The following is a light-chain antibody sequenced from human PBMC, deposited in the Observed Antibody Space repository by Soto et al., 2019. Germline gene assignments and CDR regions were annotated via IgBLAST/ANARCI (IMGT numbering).Light chain of an antibody. J-gene: IGKJ2*01. V-gene: IGKV3-20*01. CDR2: GAS. Sequence: EIVLTQSPGTLSLSPGERATLSCRASQSVSSNYLAWYQQKPGQAPRLLIYGASRGAAGIPGTFSGSGSGTDFTLTISRLEPEDVAVYFCQQYGRSPMFTFGQGTKLEVK. CDR1: QSVSSNY. CDR3: QQYGRSPMFT.